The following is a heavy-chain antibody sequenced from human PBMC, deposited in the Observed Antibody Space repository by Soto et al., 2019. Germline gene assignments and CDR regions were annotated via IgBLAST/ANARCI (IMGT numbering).Heavy chain of an antibody. CDR2: ISYDGSNK. CDR3: AKDPRLRGGWYRECNY. V-gene: IGHV3-30*18. CDR1: GFTFSSYG. Sequence: QVQLVESGGGVVQPGRSLRLSCAASGFTFSSYGMHWVRQAPGKGLEWVAVISYDGSNKYYADSVKGRFTISRDNSKNTLYLQMNSLRAEDKDVYYCAKDPRLRGGWYRECNYWGQGTLVTVSS. J-gene: IGHJ4*02. D-gene: IGHD6-19*01.